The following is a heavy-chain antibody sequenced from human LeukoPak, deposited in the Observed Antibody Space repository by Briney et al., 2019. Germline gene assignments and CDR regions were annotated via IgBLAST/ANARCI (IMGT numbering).Heavy chain of an antibody. CDR3: ARVDSSWYGSNAFDI. V-gene: IGHV1-2*02. CDR1: GYTFTGYY. Sequence: ASMKVSCKASGYTFTGYYMHWVRQAPGQGLEWMGWINPNSGGTNYAQKFQGRATMTRDTSISTAYMELSRLRSDDTAVYYCARVDSSWYGSNAFDIWGQGTMVTVSS. D-gene: IGHD6-13*01. CDR2: INPNSGGT. J-gene: IGHJ3*02.